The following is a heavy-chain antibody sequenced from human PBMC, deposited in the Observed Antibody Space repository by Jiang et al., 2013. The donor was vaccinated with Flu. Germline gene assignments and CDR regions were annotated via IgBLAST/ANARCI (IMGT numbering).Heavy chain of an antibody. CDR1: GGSFSGYY. CDR2: INHSGST. J-gene: IGHJ5*02. CDR3: ARGGEAAILDP. D-gene: IGHD6-13*01. Sequence: LLKPSETLSLTCAVYGGSFSGYYWSWIRQPPGKGLEWIGEINHSGSTNYNPSLKSRVTISVDTSKNQFSLKLSSVTAADTAVYYCARGGEAAILDPWGQGTLVTVSS. V-gene: IGHV4-34*01.